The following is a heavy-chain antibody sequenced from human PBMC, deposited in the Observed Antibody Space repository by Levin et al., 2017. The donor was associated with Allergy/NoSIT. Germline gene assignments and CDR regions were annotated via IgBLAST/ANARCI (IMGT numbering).Heavy chain of an antibody. CDR1: GGSISSYY. CDR2: IYYSGST. V-gene: IGHV4-59*01. J-gene: IGHJ4*02. Sequence: PGGSLRLSCTVSGGSISSYYWSWIRQPPGKGLEWIGYIYYSGSTNYNPSLKSRVTISVDTSKNQFSLKLSSVTAADTAVYYCARGAYSSTFLFDYWGQGTLVTVSS. CDR3: ARGAYSSTFLFDY. D-gene: IGHD6-13*01.